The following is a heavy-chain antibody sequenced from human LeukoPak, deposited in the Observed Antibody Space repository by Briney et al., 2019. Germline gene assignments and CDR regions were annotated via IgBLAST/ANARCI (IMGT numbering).Heavy chain of an antibody. V-gene: IGHV1-18*01. Sequence: ASVKVSCKASGYTFTSYGFSWVRQAPGQGLEWMGWISAYNGNTNYAQKLQGRVTMTTDTFTSTAYMELRSVRSDDTAVYYCARVGSSWSGYYYMDVWGKGTTVTVSS. D-gene: IGHD6-13*01. J-gene: IGHJ6*03. CDR2: ISAYNGNT. CDR1: GYTFTSYG. CDR3: ARVGSSWSGYYYMDV.